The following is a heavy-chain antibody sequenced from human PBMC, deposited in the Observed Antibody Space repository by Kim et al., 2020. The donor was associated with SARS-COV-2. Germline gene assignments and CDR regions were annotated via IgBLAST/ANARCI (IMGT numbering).Heavy chain of an antibody. D-gene: IGHD3-22*01. V-gene: IGHV3-66*04. CDR2: IYSSDDT. CDR1: EFTVSSNY. CDR3: ARQGDSRAYYDYPFHV. Sequence: GGSLRLSCVASEFTVSSNYMSWVRQAPGKGLEWVSVIYSSDDTYYADSVKGRFTISRDNSKNTLYLQMDSLRAEDTAVYYCARQGDSRAYYDYPFHVWGQGTMVTVSS. J-gene: IGHJ3*01.